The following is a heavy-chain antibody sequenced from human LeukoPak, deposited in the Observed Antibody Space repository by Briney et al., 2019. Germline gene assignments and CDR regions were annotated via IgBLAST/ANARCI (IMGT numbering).Heavy chain of an antibody. CDR3: ARHGGSYYIDY. V-gene: IGHV4-39*01. CDR1: GDSISSSSDY. D-gene: IGHD1-26*01. CDR2: IYYSGST. J-gene: IGHJ4*02. Sequence: PSETLSLTCTVSGDSISSSSDYWGWIRQPPGKGLEWIGSIYYSGSTYYNPSLKSRVTKSVDTSKNQFSLKLSSVTAADTAVYYCARHGGSYYIDYWGQGTLVTVSS.